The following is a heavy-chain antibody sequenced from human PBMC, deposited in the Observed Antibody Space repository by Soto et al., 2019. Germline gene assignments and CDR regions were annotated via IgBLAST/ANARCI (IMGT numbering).Heavy chain of an antibody. D-gene: IGHD3-10*02. CDR2: IYWNDDK. Sequence: QITLKESGPTLVKPTQTLTLTCTFSGFSLSTSGVGVGWIRQPPGKALEWLALIYWNDDKRYSPSLKSRLTITNDTAKNQVVLTMTNMDPVDTATYYCAHRLVEGPVRGLIAAYLDYWGQGTLVTVSS. CDR3: AHRLVEGPVRGLIAAYLDY. CDR1: GFSLSTSGVG. J-gene: IGHJ4*02. V-gene: IGHV2-5*01.